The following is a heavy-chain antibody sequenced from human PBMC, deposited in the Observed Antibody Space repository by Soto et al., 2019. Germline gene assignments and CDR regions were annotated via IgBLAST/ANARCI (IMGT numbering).Heavy chain of an antibody. V-gene: IGHV4-34*01. CDR3: ARGSGVVTAKTIDY. CDR1: GGSFSGYY. J-gene: IGHJ4*02. Sequence: SETLSLTCAVYGGSFSGYYWSWIRQPPGKGLEWIGEINHSGSTNYNPSLKSRVTISVDTSKNQFSLKLSSVTAADTAVYYCARGSGVVTAKTIDYWGQGTLVTVSS. CDR2: INHSGST. D-gene: IGHD2-21*02.